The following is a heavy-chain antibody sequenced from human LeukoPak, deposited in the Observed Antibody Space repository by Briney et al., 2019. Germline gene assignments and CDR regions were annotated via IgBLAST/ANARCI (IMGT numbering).Heavy chain of an antibody. J-gene: IGHJ4*02. D-gene: IGHD6-6*01. CDR3: AREHSSASGKVFDY. CDR2: INSNSGGT. Sequence: GASVKVSCKASGYTFPGYYVHWVRQAPGQGLEWMGWINSNSGGTNYAQKFQGRVTMTRDTSISTAYMELSRLRSDDTSVYYCAREHSSASGKVFDYWGQGTLVTVSS. CDR1: GYTFPGYY. V-gene: IGHV1-2*02.